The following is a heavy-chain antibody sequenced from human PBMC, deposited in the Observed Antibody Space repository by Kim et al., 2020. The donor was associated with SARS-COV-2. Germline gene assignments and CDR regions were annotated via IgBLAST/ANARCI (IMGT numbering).Heavy chain of an antibody. CDR1: GGSISSGGYY. Sequence: SETLSLTCTVSGGSISSGGYYWSWIRQHPGKGLEWIGYIYYSGSTYYNPSLKSRVTISVDTSKNQFSLKLSSVTAADTAVYYCARAGIAVAEGYFDYWGQETLVTVSS. CDR2: IYYSGST. V-gene: IGHV4-31*03. CDR3: ARAGIAVAEGYFDY. J-gene: IGHJ4*02. D-gene: IGHD6-19*01.